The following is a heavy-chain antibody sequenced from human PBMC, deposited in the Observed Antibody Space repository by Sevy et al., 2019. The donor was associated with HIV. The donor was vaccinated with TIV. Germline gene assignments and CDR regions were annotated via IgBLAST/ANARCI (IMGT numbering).Heavy chain of an antibody. CDR3: ARDAIEGVGDCDYGVDY. Sequence: GGSLRLSCAASGFTFSSYWMSWVRQAPGKGLEWVANITQDGSEKYYVDSVKGRFTISRDNAKNSLYLQMNSLRAEDTAEYYCARDAIEGVGDCDYGVDYWGQGTLVTVSS. CDR1: GFTFSSYW. V-gene: IGHV3-7*01. CDR2: ITQDGSEK. J-gene: IGHJ4*02. D-gene: IGHD4-17*01.